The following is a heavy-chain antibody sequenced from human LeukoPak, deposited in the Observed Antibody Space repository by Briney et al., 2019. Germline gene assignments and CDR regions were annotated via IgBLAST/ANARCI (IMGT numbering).Heavy chain of an antibody. J-gene: IGHJ4*02. CDR3: ASQFWWAAVAGTTLDY. CDR1: GFTFSSYW. CDR2: IKEDGSER. Sequence: GGSLRLSCIASGFTFSSYWMSWVRQAPGGGLEWVANIKEDGSERYYVDSVKGRFTISRDNAKISLYLQMNSLRAEDTAVYYCASQFWWAAVAGTTLDYWGQGTLVTVSS. D-gene: IGHD6-19*01. V-gene: IGHV3-7*05.